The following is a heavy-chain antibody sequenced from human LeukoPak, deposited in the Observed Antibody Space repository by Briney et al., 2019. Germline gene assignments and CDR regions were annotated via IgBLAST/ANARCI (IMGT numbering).Heavy chain of an antibody. Sequence: SETLSLTCTVSGYSISSGYYWGWIRQPPGKGLEWIGSIYHSGSTSHNPSLKSRVTISVDTSKNQFSLKLSSVTAADTAVYYCARHPGIVAAGRFDYWGQGTLVTVSS. D-gene: IGHD6-13*01. V-gene: IGHV4-38-2*02. CDR3: ARHPGIVAAGRFDY. CDR2: IYHSGST. J-gene: IGHJ4*02. CDR1: GYSISSGYY.